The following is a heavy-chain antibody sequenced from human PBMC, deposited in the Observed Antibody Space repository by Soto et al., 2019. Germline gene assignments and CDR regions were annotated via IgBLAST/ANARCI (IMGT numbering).Heavy chain of an antibody. CDR1: GGTFSSYA. CDR3: ARESDTEVPNPYYFDS. Sequence: SVKVSCKASGGTFSSYAISWVRQAPGQGLEWMGGIIPIFGTANYAQKFQGRVTITADESTSTAYMELSSLRSDDTAVYYCARESDTEVPNPYYFDSWGQGTMVTVSS. V-gene: IGHV1-69*13. D-gene: IGHD5-18*01. CDR2: IIPIFGTA. J-gene: IGHJ4*02.